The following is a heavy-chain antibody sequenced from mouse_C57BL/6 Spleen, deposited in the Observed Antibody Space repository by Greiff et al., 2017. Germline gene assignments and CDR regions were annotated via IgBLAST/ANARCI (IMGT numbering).Heavy chain of an antibody. V-gene: IGHV1-55*01. CDR3: ARRGYYGSSWDWYFDV. Sequence: VQLQQPGAELVKPGASVKMSCKASGYTFTSYWITWVKQRPGQGLEWIGDIYPGSGSTNYNEKFKSKDTLTVDTSSSTAYMQLSSLTSEDSAVYYCARRGYYGSSWDWYFDVWGTGTTVTVSS. CDR2: IYPGSGST. CDR1: GYTFTSYW. J-gene: IGHJ1*03. D-gene: IGHD1-1*01.